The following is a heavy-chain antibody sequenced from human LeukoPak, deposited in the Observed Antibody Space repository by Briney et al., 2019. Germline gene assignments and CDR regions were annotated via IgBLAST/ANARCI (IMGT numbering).Heavy chain of an antibody. J-gene: IGHJ4*02. V-gene: IGHV1-24*01. CDR2: FDPEDGET. D-gene: IGHD3-3*01. Sequence: ASVKVSCKVSGYTLTELSMHWVRQAPGKGLEWMGGFDPEDGETIYAQKFQGRVTMTRNTSISTAYMELSSLRSEDTAVYYCARGRVRFLEWLLAYWGQGTLVTVSS. CDR1: GYTLTELS. CDR3: ARGRVRFLEWLLAY.